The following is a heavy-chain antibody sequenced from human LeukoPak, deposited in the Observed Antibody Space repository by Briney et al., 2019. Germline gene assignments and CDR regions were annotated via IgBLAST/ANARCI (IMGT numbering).Heavy chain of an antibody. CDR3: ARTVDTAMVTPYFDY. D-gene: IGHD5-18*01. CDR1: GFTFSSYA. Sequence: GRSLRLPCAASGFTFSSYAMHWVRQAPGKGLEWVAVISYDGSNKYYADSVKGRFTISRDNSKNTLYLQMNSLRAEDTAVYYCARTVDTAMVTPYFDYWGQGTLVAVSS. CDR2: ISYDGSNK. J-gene: IGHJ4*02. V-gene: IGHV3-30-3*01.